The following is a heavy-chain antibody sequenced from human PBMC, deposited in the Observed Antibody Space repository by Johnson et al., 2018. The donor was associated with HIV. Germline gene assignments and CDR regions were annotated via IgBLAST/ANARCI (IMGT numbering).Heavy chain of an antibody. Sequence: VQLVESGGGLVKPGGSLTVSCAASGMAFSDLWMNWVRQAPGQGLAWVGRIRSKTAGGTLEYAAPVKGRFTISRDYSKDTLYLQMNSLKIEDTAVYYCATDHPTAPLFIMNAFDIWGQGTMVTVSS. CDR1: GMAFSDLW. D-gene: IGHD3-16*01. CDR3: ATDHPTAPLFIMNAFDI. J-gene: IGHJ3*02. V-gene: IGHV3-15*01. CDR2: IRSKTAGGTL.